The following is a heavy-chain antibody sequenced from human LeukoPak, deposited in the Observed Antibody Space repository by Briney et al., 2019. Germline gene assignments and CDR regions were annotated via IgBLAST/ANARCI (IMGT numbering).Heavy chain of an antibody. CDR2: MYLSGTT. CDR1: GDSINSLDL. Sequence: SETLSLTCTVSGDSINSLDLWSWVRQPPGEGLEWIGEMYLSGTTHSNPSVKSRVTISIDKSKNQFSLKLSSVTAADTAVYHCARDGGLGHCSSTSCPGDGMDVWGQGTTVTVSS. CDR3: ARDGGLGHCSSTSCPGDGMDV. J-gene: IGHJ6*02. V-gene: IGHV4-4*02. D-gene: IGHD2-2*03.